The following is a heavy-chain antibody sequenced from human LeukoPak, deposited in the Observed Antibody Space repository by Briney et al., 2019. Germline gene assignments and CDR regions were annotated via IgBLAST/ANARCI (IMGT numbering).Heavy chain of an antibody. D-gene: IGHD6-19*01. V-gene: IGHV3-21*01. J-gene: IGHJ4*02. CDR2: ITSRSKYI. Sequence: GGSLRLSCAASKFAFSSYSINWFRQAPGKGLEWVASITSRSKYIFYADSVKGRFTISRDNAENSLFLQMNSLRAEDTGVYYCARDEETVAGLNGFDLWGQGTLVIVSS. CDR1: KFAFSSYS. CDR3: ARDEETVAGLNGFDL.